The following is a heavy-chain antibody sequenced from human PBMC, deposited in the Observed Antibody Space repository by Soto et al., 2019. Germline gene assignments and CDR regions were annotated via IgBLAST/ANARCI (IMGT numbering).Heavy chain of an antibody. Sequence: ETLSLPCPVSGGSLRSYYWSWIRQPAGKALEWIGRIYTSGTTNYNPSLKSRVTMLVDTSKNQFSLKLSSVTAADTAVYYCAREGASGFGMDVWGQGTTVTVSS. J-gene: IGHJ6*02. CDR2: IYTSGTT. V-gene: IGHV4-4*07. CDR3: AREGASGFGMDV. D-gene: IGHD1-26*01. CDR1: GGSLRSYY.